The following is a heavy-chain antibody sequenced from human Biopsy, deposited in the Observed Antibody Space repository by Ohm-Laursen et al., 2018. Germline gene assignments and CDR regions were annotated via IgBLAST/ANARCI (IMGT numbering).Heavy chain of an antibody. CDR1: GFTSSDYY. J-gene: IGHJ4*02. CDR2: LAFSSGRT. CDR3: AKYQLPATATSILDY. V-gene: IGHV3-23*01. D-gene: IGHD4-17*01. Sequence: SLRLSCAASGFTSSDYYMNWFRRAPGKGLEWVASLAFSSGRTYYADSVKGRFTISRDDSQNTLYLQMDSLRVADTAVYHCAKYQLPATATSILDYWGQGALVTVSS.